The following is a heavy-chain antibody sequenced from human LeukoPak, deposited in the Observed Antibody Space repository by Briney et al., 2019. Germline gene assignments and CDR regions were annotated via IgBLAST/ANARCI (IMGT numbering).Heavy chain of an antibody. Sequence: PGGSLRLSCVASGFTFSSYAMTWVRQAPGKGLEWVSAISGSGGTTYHADSVKGRFTISRDNSKNTLYMQMNSLRAEDTAIYYCAKGQIGYCSGGSCYPVDYWGRGILVTVSS. D-gene: IGHD2-15*01. CDR2: ISGSGGTT. V-gene: IGHV3-23*01. J-gene: IGHJ4*02. CDR1: GFTFSSYA. CDR3: AKGQIGYCSGGSCYPVDY.